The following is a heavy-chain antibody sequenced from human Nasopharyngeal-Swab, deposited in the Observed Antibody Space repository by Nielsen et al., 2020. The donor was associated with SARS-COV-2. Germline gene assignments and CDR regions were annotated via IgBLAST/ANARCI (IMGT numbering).Heavy chain of an antibody. CDR1: GDSISSGKDY. J-gene: IGHJ4*02. CDR3: ARLGRYYDTLSGYARHFDY. CDR2: IDYSGST. Sequence: SETLSLTCTVSGDSISSGKDYWNWIRQTPGRGLEWIRYIDYSGSTDHNPSLKSRVTISVDTSKNQFSLKVNSVTAADTAVYYCARLGRYYDTLSGYARHFDYWGQGILVTVSS. D-gene: IGHD3-9*01. V-gene: IGHV4-30-4*01.